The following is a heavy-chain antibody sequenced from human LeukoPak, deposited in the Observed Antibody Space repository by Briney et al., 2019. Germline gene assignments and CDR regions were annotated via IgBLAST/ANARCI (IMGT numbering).Heavy chain of an antibody. J-gene: IGHJ4*02. D-gene: IGHD4-23*01. CDR3: ARNYGGTSKYFDC. Sequence: ASVKVSCKASGYTFTGYFMHWVRQAPGQGLEWMGWISPNSGGTNYAQKFQGRVTMTGDTSISTAYMELSGLRSDDTAVYYCARNYGGTSKYFDCWGQGTLVTVSS. CDR1: GYTFTGYF. CDR2: ISPNSGGT. V-gene: IGHV1-2*02.